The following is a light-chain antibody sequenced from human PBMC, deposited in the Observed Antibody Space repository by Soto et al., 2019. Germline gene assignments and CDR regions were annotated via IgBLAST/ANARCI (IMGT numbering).Light chain of an antibody. CDR1: SSDVGFYNY. CDR3: TSYTTRSTWV. V-gene: IGLV2-14*01. Sequence: QSALTQPASVSGSPGQSITISCSGTSSDVGFYNYVSWFQQYPGKAPKLMIFEVTNRPSGVSDRFSGSKSDNTASLTISGLQADDEADYFCTSYTTRSTWVFGGGTKLTVL. CDR2: EVT. J-gene: IGLJ3*02.